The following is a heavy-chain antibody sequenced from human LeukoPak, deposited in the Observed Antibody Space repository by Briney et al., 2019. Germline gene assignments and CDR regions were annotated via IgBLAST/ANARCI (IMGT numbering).Heavy chain of an antibody. CDR2: ITSSSSYI. CDR3: ARDPYSGGYGDYYYYYMDV. D-gene: IGHD1-26*01. J-gene: IGHJ6*03. V-gene: IGHV3-21*01. CDR1: GFTFTTYW. Sequence: GGSLRLSCAASGFTFTTYWMSWVRQAPGKGLEWVSSITSSSSYIYYADSVKGRFTISRDNAKNSLYLQINSLRAEDTAVYYCARDPYSGGYGDYYYYYMDVWGKGTTVTISS.